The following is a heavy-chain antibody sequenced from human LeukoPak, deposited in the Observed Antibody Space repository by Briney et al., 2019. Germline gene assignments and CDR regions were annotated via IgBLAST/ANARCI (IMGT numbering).Heavy chain of an antibody. CDR3: ATYNVDYYDTSDGMDV. D-gene: IGHD3-22*01. Sequence: ASVKVSCKASGGTFISYAINWVRQAPGQGLEWMGRIIPMPSITNYAQKLQGRVTITADKSTNTAYMELSSLRSEDTAVYYCATYNVDYYDTSDGMDVWGQGTTVTVSS. V-gene: IGHV1-69*04. CDR1: GGTFISYA. J-gene: IGHJ6*02. CDR2: IIPMPSIT.